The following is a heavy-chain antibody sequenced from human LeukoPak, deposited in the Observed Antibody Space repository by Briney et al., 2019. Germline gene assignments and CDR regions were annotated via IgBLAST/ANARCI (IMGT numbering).Heavy chain of an antibody. V-gene: IGHV4-61*02. CDR3: ARDRPGYCSSTSCPRSMDV. CDR2: IYTSGST. CDR1: GGSISSGSYY. Sequence: TSETLSLTCTVSGGSISSGSYYWSWIRQPAGKGLEWIGRIYTSGSTNYNPSLKSRVTISVDTSKNQFSLKLSSVTAADTAVYYCARDRPGYCSSTSCPRSMDVWGRGTTVTISS. D-gene: IGHD2-2*01. J-gene: IGHJ6*03.